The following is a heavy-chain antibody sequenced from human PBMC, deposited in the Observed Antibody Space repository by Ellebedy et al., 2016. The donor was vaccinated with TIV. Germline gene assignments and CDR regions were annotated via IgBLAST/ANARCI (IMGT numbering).Heavy chain of an antibody. D-gene: IGHD3-16*01. CDR3: ASAYLGANCDY. J-gene: IGHJ4*02. V-gene: IGHV3-7*01. CDR1: GFTFSFYW. Sequence: GESLKISXAASGFTFSFYWMGWVRQAPGKGLEWVANIKQDGSEKHYADSVKGRFTISRDNAKNSLYLQMNSLRAEDTAVYYCASAYLGANCDYWGQGTRVTVSS. CDR2: IKQDGSEK.